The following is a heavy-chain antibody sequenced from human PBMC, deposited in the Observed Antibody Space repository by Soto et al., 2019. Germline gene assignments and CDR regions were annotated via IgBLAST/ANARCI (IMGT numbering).Heavy chain of an antibody. CDR2: IWYDGTKK. Sequence: QVPVVESGGGVVQPGRSLRLSCAASGFSFSNYGMHWVRQAPGKGLEWVAVIWYDGTKKYFGDSVKGRVTISRDNSKSTLYLQMDSLRAEDTAVYYCARDGQWELPGWYFDLWGRGTLVTVSS. CDR1: GFSFSNYG. J-gene: IGHJ2*01. CDR3: ARDGQWELPGWYFDL. V-gene: IGHV3-33*01. D-gene: IGHD1-26*01.